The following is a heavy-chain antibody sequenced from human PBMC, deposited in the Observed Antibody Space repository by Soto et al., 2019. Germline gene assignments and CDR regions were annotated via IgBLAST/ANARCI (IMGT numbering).Heavy chain of an antibody. V-gene: IGHV3-30*18. D-gene: IGHD3-10*01. CDR3: AKDREATYYYGSGSAFDY. CDR2: ISYDGSNK. J-gene: IGHJ4*02. CDR1: GFTFSSYG. Sequence: VQLVESGGGLVQPGGSLRLSCAASGFTFSSYGMHWVRQAPGKGLEWVAVISYDGSNKYYADSVKGRFTISRDNSKNTLYLQMNSLRAEDTAVYYCAKDREATYYYGSGSAFDYWGQGTLVTVSS.